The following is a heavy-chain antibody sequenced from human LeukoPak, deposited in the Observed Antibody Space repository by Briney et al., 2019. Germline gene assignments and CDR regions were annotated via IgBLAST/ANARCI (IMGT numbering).Heavy chain of an antibody. CDR3: VRDNPRCCGVVPANIDDY. D-gene: IGHD2-15*01. Sequence: GGSLRLSCAASGFTFSNYGVSWVRQAPGKGLEWVSTISGSGGGGSTYYADSVKGRFTISRDNSKNTLYLQMHSLRAEDTAVYYCVRDNPRCCGVVPANIDDYWGQGTLVTVSS. V-gene: IGHV3-23*01. CDR1: GFTFSNYG. J-gene: IGHJ4*02. CDR2: ISGSGGGGST.